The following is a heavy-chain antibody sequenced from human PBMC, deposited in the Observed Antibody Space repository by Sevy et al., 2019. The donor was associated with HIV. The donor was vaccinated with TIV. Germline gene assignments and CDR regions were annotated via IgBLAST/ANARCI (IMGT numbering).Heavy chain of an antibody. D-gene: IGHD5-18*01. V-gene: IGHV3-7*01. CDR2: INEDGSRL. CDR3: ARDRAYSALDY. CDR1: GFTFSDSW. Sequence: GGSLRLSCVDFGFTFSDSWMTGVRQAPGKGLERIAFINEDGSRLGYVDSVRGRFTISRENTKNSLYLQMNSLRAEDTAVYFCARDRAYSALDYWGQGTLVTVSS. J-gene: IGHJ4*02.